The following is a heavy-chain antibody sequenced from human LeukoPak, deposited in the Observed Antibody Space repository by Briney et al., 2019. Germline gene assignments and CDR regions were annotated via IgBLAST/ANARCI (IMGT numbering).Heavy chain of an antibody. CDR3: ARALDEYSSDLSFDY. V-gene: IGHV4-59*01. D-gene: IGHD6-6*01. CDR1: GGSISSYY. CDR2: IYYSGST. Sequence: SETLSLTCTVSGGSISSYYWSWIRQPPGKGLEWIGYIYYSGSTNYNPSLKMRVTISVDTSKNQFSLTLSSVTAADTAVYYCARALDEYSSDLSFDYWGQGTLVTVSS. J-gene: IGHJ4*02.